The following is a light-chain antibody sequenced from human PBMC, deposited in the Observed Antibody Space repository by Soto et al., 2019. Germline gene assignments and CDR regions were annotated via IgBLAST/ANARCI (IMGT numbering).Light chain of an antibody. CDR2: GAS. CDR3: QQYNNWPPLMYT. CDR1: QSVSSN. J-gene: IGKJ2*01. V-gene: IGKV3-15*01. Sequence: EIVMTQSPATLSVSPGERATLSCRASQSVSSNLAWYQQKPGQAPRLLIYGASTRATGIPARFSGSGSGTEFTLTISSLQSEDFEVYYCQQYNNWPPLMYTFGQGTKLEIK.